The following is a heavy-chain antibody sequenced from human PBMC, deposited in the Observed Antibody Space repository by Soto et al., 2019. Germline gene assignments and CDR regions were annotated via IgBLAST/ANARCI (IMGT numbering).Heavy chain of an antibody. CDR2: ISPSGENT. CDR3: AKDWARGAFDV. CDR1: GFTFTTSG. Sequence: PGRSLSLSCEASGFTFTTSGMTWVRQAPQKGLEWVSTISPSGENTYYADSVKGRFTISRDNSKNMLNLQMNNLRAEDTAVYYCAKDWARGAFDVWGQATVVTVSS. D-gene: IGHD3-10*01. J-gene: IGHJ3*01. V-gene: IGHV3-23*01.